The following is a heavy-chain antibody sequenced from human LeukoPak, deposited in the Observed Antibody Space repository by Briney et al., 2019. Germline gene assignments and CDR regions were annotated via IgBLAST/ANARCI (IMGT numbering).Heavy chain of an antibody. J-gene: IGHJ4*02. CDR1: GGSFSGYY. CDR3: ARRGYSYGTFDY. CDR2: INHSGST. Sequence: SETLSLTCAVYGGSFSGYYWSWIRQPPGKGLEWNGEINHSGSTNYNPSLKSRVTISVDTSKNQFSLKLSSVTAADTAVYYCARRGYSYGTFDYWGQGTLVTVSS. D-gene: IGHD5-18*01. V-gene: IGHV4-34*01.